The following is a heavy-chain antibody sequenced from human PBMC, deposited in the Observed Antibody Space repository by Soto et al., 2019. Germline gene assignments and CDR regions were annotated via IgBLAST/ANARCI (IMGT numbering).Heavy chain of an antibody. J-gene: IGHJ3*02. D-gene: IGHD1-26*01. CDR3: ARSGSDADAFVN. V-gene: IGHV4-39*01. Sequence: QLQLQESGPGLVKPSETLSLTCTVSGGSISSSSYYWGWIRQPRGKGLEWIGSIYYSGSTYYNPSFKCGITMSVDTSKNQFSLKLSSVTAADTAVYYCARSGSDADAFVNWGQGTMVTVSS. CDR2: IYYSGST. CDR1: GGSISSSSYY.